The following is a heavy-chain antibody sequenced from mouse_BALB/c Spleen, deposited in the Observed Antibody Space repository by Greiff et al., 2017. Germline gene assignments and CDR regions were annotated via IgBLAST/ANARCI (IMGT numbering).Heavy chain of an antibody. CDR3: AREGDGYPHAMDY. V-gene: IGHV3-6*02. CDR2: ISYDGSN. CDR1: GYSITSGYY. Sequence: EVKLQESGPGLVKPSQSLSLTCSVTGYSITSGYYWNWIRQFPGNKLEWMGYISYDGSNNYNPSLKNRISITRDTSKNQFFLKLNSVTTEDTATYYCAREGDGYPHAMDYWGQGTSVTVSS. D-gene: IGHD2-3*01. J-gene: IGHJ4*01.